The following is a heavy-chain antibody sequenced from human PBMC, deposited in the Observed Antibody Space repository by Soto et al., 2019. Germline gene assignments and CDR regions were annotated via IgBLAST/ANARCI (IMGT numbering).Heavy chain of an antibody. CDR3: ARVGSTIFGVVMIGYYYYGMDV. D-gene: IGHD3-3*01. Sequence: QVQLVQSGAEVKKPGASVKVSCKASGYTFTSYGISWVRQAPGQGLEWMGWISAYNGNTNYAQKLQGRVTMTTDTSTSTAYMELRSLRSDDTAVYYCARVGSTIFGVVMIGYYYYGMDVWGHGTTVTVSS. CDR1: GYTFTSYG. J-gene: IGHJ6*02. V-gene: IGHV1-18*01. CDR2: ISAYNGNT.